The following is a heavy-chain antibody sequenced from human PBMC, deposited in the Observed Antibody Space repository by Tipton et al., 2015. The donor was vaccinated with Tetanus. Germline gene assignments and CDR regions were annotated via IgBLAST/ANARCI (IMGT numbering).Heavy chain of an antibody. V-gene: IGHV1-46*01. CDR3: AKDRRTYDFWSGHYRGLYGMDV. CDR2: INPSGGST. J-gene: IGHJ6*02. Sequence: QLVQSGSELKKPGASVKVSCKASGYTFTSYYMHWVRQAPGQGLEWMGIINPSGGSTSYAQKFQGRVTMTRDTSTSTVYMELSSLRAEDTALYYCAKDRRTYDFWSGHYRGLYGMDVWGQGTTVTVSS. CDR1: GYTFTSYY. D-gene: IGHD3-3*01.